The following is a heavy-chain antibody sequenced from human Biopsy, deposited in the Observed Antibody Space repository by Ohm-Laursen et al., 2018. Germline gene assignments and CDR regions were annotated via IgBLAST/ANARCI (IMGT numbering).Heavy chain of an antibody. Sequence: SLRLSCSASGFAFSDYTMGWVRQAPGKGLEWVSSVTTTSSYIYYADSVKGRFTISRDNAKNSLYLQMNSLRAEDTALYYCAKDSGGSPLGELFHWGQGNLVSVSS. CDR2: VTTTSSYI. D-gene: IGHD3-16*01. CDR1: GFAFSDYT. CDR3: AKDSGGSPLGELFH. V-gene: IGHV3-21*04. J-gene: IGHJ4*02.